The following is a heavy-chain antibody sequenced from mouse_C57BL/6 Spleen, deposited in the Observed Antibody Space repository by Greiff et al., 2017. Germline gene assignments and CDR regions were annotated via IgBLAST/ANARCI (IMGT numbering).Heavy chain of an antibody. J-gene: IGHJ2*01. CDR3: TRADLTYYYCDY. V-gene: IGHV5-9-1*02. CDR1: GFTFSSYA. D-gene: IGHD2-10*01. Sequence: EVKLVESGEGLVKPGGSLKLSCAASGFTFSSYAMSWVRQTPEKRLEWVAYISSGGDYIYYADTVKGRFTISRDNARNTLYLQMSSLKSEDTAMYYCTRADLTYYYCDYWGQGTTLTVSS. CDR2: ISSGGDYI.